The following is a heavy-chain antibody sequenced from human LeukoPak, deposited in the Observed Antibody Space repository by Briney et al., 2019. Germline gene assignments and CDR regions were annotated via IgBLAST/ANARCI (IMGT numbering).Heavy chain of an antibody. CDR1: GFTFTSYW. Sequence: GGSLRLSCAASGFTFTSYWMHWVRQAPGKGLVWVSRINSDGSGTIYADSVKGRFTISRDNAKNTLYLQMNSLRAEDTAVYYCARDSGFSGTQRGEHWGQGTLVTVSS. V-gene: IGHV3-74*01. J-gene: IGHJ1*01. CDR3: ARDSGFSGTQRGEH. D-gene: IGHD3/OR15-3a*01. CDR2: INSDGSGT.